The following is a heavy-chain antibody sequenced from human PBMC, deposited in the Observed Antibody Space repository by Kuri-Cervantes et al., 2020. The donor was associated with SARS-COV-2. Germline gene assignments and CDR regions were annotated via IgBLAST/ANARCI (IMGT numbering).Heavy chain of an antibody. D-gene: IGHD6-19*01. J-gene: IGHJ6*02. V-gene: IGHV5-10-1*01. CDR1: GYSFTSYW. Sequence: GGSLRLSCKGSGYSFTSYWISWVRQMPGKGLEWMGRIDPSDSYTNYSPSFQGHVTISADKSISTAYLQWSSLQASDTAIYYCARHASSSQSPTSRYYFYGMDVWGQGTTVTVSS. CDR3: ARHASSSQSPTSRYYFYGMDV. CDR2: IDPSDSYT.